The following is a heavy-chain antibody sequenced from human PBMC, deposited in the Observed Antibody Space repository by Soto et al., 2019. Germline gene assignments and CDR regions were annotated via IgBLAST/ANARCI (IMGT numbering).Heavy chain of an antibody. J-gene: IGHJ3*02. CDR2: INAGNGNT. CDR1: GYTFTSYA. Sequence: ASVKVSCKASGYTFTSYAMHWVRQAPGQRLEWMGWINAGNGNTKYSQKFQGRVTITRDTSASTAYMELSSLRSEDTAVYYCARETTYSSSWYVAFDIWGQGTMVTVSS. V-gene: IGHV1-3*01. CDR3: ARETTYSSSWYVAFDI. D-gene: IGHD6-13*01.